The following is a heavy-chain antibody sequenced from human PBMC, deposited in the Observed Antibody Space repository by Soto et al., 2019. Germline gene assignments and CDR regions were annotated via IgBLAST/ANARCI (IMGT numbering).Heavy chain of an antibody. D-gene: IGHD6-13*01. J-gene: IGHJ5*02. CDR1: GFTFTSSA. Sequence: GASVKVSCKASGFTFTSSAVQWVRQARGQRLEWIGWIVVGSGNTNYAQKFQERVTITRDMYTSTAYMELSSLRSEDTAVYYCAAPAGGYSSPGLDPWGQGTLVTVSS. CDR3: AAPAGGYSSPGLDP. CDR2: IVVGSGNT. V-gene: IGHV1-58*01.